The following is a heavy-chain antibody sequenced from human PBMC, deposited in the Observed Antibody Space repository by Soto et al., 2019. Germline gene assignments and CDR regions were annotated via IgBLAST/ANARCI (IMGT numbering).Heavy chain of an antibody. Sequence: ASVKVSGKASGYTFTTYDINWVRQAPGQGLEWMGWMNPNRTNTGYAEKFQGRVTMTRDTSISTAYMELSSPRYDDTAVYYCVRGGFLSHDHVIIAPATLGFDPWGQGTLVTVSS. J-gene: IGHJ5*02. CDR2: MNPNRTNT. CDR1: GYTFTTYD. CDR3: VRGGFLSHDHVIIAPATLGFDP. V-gene: IGHV1-8*01. D-gene: IGHD2-2*01.